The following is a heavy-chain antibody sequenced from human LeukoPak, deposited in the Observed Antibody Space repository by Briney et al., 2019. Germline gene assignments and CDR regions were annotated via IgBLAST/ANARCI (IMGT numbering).Heavy chain of an antibody. CDR3: ARQQVGIAAAVIDY. CDR1: GYTFTCYN. Sequence: GASVKVSCKASGYTFTCYNMHWVRHAPGQGLEWMGIINPSGGSTSYAQKFQGRVTMTRDTSTSTVYMELSSLRSEDTAVYYCARQQVGIAAAVIDYWGQGTLVTVSS. D-gene: IGHD6-13*01. J-gene: IGHJ4*02. CDR2: INPSGGST. V-gene: IGHV1-46*01.